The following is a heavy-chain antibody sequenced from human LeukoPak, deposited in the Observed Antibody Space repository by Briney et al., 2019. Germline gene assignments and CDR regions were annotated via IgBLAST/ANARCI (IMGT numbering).Heavy chain of an antibody. D-gene: IGHD1-7*01. CDR2: IYYTGST. CDR3: ARGQRNYFRAVDD. CDR1: GASVTTYY. Sequence: SETLSLTCTVSGASVTTYYWSWLRQPPGKGLEFIGHIYYTGSTNYNPSLKSRVTMSVDTSKNQFSLRLTSVTAADTAVYYCARGQRNYFRAVDDWGQGPLVTVSS. J-gene: IGHJ4*02. V-gene: IGHV4-59*02.